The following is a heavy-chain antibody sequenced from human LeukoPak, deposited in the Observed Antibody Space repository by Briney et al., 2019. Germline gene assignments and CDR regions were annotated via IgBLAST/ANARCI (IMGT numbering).Heavy chain of an antibody. CDR2: FDPEDGDT. CDR1: GFTLTDLS. J-gene: IGHJ4*02. Sequence: GASVKVSCRVSGFTLTDLSMHWVRQAPGKGLEWMGSFDPEDGDTIFAQKFQGRVTMTEDTSTDTAYMELSSLRSEDTAVYYCAALRASLVLLWFGLDFWGQGTLVTVSS. V-gene: IGHV1-24*01. D-gene: IGHD3-10*01. CDR3: AALRASLVLLWFGLDF.